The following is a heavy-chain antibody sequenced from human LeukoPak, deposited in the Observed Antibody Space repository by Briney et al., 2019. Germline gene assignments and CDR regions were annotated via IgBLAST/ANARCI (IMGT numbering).Heavy chain of an antibody. V-gene: IGHV1-18*01. CDR1: GYTFTSYG. Sequence: ASVKVSCKASGYTFTSYGISWVRQAPGQGLEWMGWISAYNGNTNYAQKLQGGVTMTTDTSTSTAYMELRSLRSDDTAVYYCAIGRYYYDSSGYYLKEFDYWGQGTLVTVSS. D-gene: IGHD3-22*01. J-gene: IGHJ4*02. CDR2: ISAYNGNT. CDR3: AIGRYYYDSSGYYLKEFDY.